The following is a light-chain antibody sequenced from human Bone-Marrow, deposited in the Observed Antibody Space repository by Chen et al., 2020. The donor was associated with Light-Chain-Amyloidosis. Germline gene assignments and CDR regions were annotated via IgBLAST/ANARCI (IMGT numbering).Light chain of an antibody. CDR1: QTISSNY. CDR3: QQYGTSPLT. V-gene: IGKV3-20*01. CDR2: GSS. Sequence: EIVLTQSPGTLSLSPGEGANLSCRASQTISSNYLTWYQQNFGQAPRLLIYGSSSRATGIPDRFTVSGSGTGFTLTSNILEPEEFARYYCQQYGTSPLTFGGGTKVEIK. J-gene: IGKJ4*01.